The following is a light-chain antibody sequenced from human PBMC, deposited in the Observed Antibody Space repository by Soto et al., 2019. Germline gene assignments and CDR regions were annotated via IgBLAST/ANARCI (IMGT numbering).Light chain of an antibody. Sequence: EIVMTQSPTTLSVSPGERATLSCRASQSVTSNLAWYQKNPSQALRHLMYGASTRATSIPGRFSGSGSGTEFTLTISSLQSEDFAVYYCQHYRTFGQGTKVDIK. CDR1: QSVTSN. J-gene: IGKJ1*01. CDR3: QHYRT. V-gene: IGKV3-15*01. CDR2: GAS.